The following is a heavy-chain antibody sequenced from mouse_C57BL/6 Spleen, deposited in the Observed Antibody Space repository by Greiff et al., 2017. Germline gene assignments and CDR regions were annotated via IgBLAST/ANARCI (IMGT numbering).Heavy chain of an antibody. CDR2: INPNNGGT. J-gene: IGHJ2*01. D-gene: IGHD1-1*01. Sequence: VQLQQSGPELVKPGASVKMSCKASGYTFTDYNMHWVKQSHGKSLEWIGYINPNNGGTSYNQKFKGKATLTVNKSYSPSYMELRIHTSEDSALYFCTRDVTAVVAPVDYWGQGTTLTVSS. V-gene: IGHV1-22*01. CDR1: GYTFTDYN. CDR3: TRDVTAVVAPVDY.